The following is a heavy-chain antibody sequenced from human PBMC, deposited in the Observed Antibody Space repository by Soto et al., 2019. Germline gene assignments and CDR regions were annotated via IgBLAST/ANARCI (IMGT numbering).Heavy chain of an antibody. V-gene: IGHV3-48*02. Sequence: EVQLVESGGGLVQPGGSLRLSCAASGFTFSSYSMNWVRQAPGKGLEWVSYISSSSSTIYYADSVKGRFTISRDNAKNSLYLQMNSLRDEDAAVYYCAREAGTWHLTLNRFDPWGQGTLVTVSS. J-gene: IGHJ5*02. CDR2: ISSSSSTI. CDR3: AREAGTWHLTLNRFDP. D-gene: IGHD6-19*01. CDR1: GFTFSSYS.